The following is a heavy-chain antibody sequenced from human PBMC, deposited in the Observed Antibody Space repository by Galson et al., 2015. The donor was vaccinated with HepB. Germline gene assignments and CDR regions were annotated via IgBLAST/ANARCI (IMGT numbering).Heavy chain of an antibody. CDR3: ARDQTPRYDSSGYRHYYYYYGMDV. V-gene: IGHV1-69*13. CDR1: GGTFSSYA. J-gene: IGHJ6*02. CDR2: IIPIFGTA. Sequence: SVKVSCKASGGTFSSYAINWVRQAPGQGLEWMGGIIPIFGTANYAQKFQGRVTITADESTSTAYMELSSLRSEDTAVYYCARDQTPRYDSSGYRHYYYYYGMDVWGQGTTVTVSS. D-gene: IGHD3-22*01.